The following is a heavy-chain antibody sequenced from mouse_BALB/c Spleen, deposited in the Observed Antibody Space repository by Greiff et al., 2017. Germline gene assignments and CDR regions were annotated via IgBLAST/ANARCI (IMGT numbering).Heavy chain of an antibody. Sequence: VQLQQSGAELVKPGASVKLSCTASGFNIKDTYMHWVKQRPEQGLEWIGRIDPANGNTKYDPKFQGKATITADTSSNTAYLQLSSLTSEDTAVYYCARSWLDWYFDVWGAGTTVTVSS. CDR1: GFNIKDTY. V-gene: IGHV14-3*02. CDR3: ARSWLDWYFDV. D-gene: IGHD2-2*01. CDR2: IDPANGNT. J-gene: IGHJ1*01.